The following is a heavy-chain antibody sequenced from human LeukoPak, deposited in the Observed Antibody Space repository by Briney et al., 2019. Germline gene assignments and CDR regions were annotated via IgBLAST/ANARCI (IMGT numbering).Heavy chain of an antibody. CDR1: GFTFSSYA. D-gene: IGHD3-3*01. V-gene: IGHV3-23*01. Sequence: GGSLRRSCAASGFTFSSYAMSWVRQAPGKGLEWVSAISGSGGSTYYADSVKGRFTISRDNSKNTLYLQMNSLRAEDTAVYYCAKGITIFGVVRAGYGMDVWDQGTTVTVSS. CDR3: AKGITIFGVVRAGYGMDV. J-gene: IGHJ6*02. CDR2: ISGSGGST.